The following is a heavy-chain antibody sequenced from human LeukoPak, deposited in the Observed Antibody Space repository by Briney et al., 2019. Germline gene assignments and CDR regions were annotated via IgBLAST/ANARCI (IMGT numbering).Heavy chain of an antibody. D-gene: IGHD1-26*01. CDR1: GGSISSGGYY. J-gene: IGHJ5*02. CDR2: IYHSGST. CDR3: ARETDGSTFDP. V-gene: IGHV4-30-2*01. Sequence: SETLSLTCTVSGGSISSGGYYWSWIRQPPGKGLEWIGYIYHSGSTYYNPSLKSRVTISVDRSKNQFSLKLSSVTAADTAVYYCARETDGSTFDPWGQGTLVTVSS.